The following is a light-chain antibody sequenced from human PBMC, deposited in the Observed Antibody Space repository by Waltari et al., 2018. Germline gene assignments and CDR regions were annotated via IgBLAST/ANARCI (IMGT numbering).Light chain of an antibody. Sequence: QTVLTQPPSVSGAPGQRATISCTGSSSNIGAGYDVHWYQQLPGTATKLLIYLNTHRPSGVPDRFSGSRSGTSASLAITGLQAEDEADYYCQSYDSGHLVFGGGTKLTVL. V-gene: IGLV1-40*01. J-gene: IGLJ2*01. CDR1: SSNIGAGYD. CDR3: QSYDSGHLV. CDR2: LNT.